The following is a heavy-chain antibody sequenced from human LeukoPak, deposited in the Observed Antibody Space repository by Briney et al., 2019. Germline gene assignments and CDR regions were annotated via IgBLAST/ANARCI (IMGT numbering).Heavy chain of an antibody. CDR3: ARRVPTMVRGGDNWFDP. D-gene: IGHD3-10*01. CDR2: INPNSGGT. Sequence: ASVKVSCKASGYTFTGYHIHWVRQAPGQGLEWMGWINPNSGGTNYAQRFQARVTMTRDTSISTAYMVLGRLRSDDAAVYYCARRVPTMVRGGDNWFDPWGQGTLVTVSS. J-gene: IGHJ5*02. V-gene: IGHV1-2*02. CDR1: GYTFTGYH.